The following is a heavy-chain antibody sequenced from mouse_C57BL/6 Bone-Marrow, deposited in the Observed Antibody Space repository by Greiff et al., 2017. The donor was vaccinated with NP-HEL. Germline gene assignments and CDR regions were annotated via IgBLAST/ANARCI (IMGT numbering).Heavy chain of an antibody. J-gene: IGHJ3*01. D-gene: IGHD2-4*01. CDR2: ISYSGST. V-gene: IGHV3-1*01. CDR1: GYSITSGYD. Sequence: EVQRVESGPGMVKPSQSLSLTCTVTGYSITSGYDWHWIRHFPGNKLEWMGYISYSGSTNYNPSLKSRISITHDTSKNHFFLKLNSVTTEDTATYYCARDDYDGGFAYWGQGTLVTVSA. CDR3: ARDDYDGGFAY.